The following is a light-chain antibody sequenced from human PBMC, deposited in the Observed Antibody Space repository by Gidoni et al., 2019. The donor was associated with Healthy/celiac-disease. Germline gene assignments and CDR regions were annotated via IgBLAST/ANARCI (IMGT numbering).Light chain of an antibody. V-gene: IGKV3-15*01. CDR1: QSVSSN. CDR3: QQYNNWPPYT. J-gene: IGKJ2*01. Sequence: EIVMTQSPATLSVSPGERATLSCRASQSVSSNLAWYQQKPGQAPRLLIYGASTRATGIPARFSGSGSGTEFTLTISSLQSEDFAVYYCQQYNNWPPYTFGQGLQAGDQT. CDR2: GAS.